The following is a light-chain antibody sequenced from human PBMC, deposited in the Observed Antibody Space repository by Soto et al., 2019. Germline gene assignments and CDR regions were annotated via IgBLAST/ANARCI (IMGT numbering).Light chain of an antibody. CDR3: QQYNNWPIT. Sequence: EVMMTQFPDTVSVTPGETVTLSCGASQSVRTNLAWYQQKPGQAPRLLIYGASTRATGLPARFSGSGSGTQFTLTISSLQSEDFAVYYCQQYNNWPITFGQGTRLEIK. V-gene: IGKV3-15*01. CDR2: GAS. CDR1: QSVRTN. J-gene: IGKJ5*01.